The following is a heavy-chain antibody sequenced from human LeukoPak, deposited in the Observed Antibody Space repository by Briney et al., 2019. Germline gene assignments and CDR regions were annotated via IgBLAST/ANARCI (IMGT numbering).Heavy chain of an antibody. CDR3: ARVVQSTDSSGLYLPEYFQH. J-gene: IGHJ1*01. Sequence: ASVKVSCKASGYTFTSYGISWVRQAPGQGLEWMGWISAYNGNTNYAQKLQGRVTMTTDTSTSTAYMQLRSLRSDDTAVYYCARVVQSTDSSGLYLPEYFQHWGQGTLVTVSS. CDR2: ISAYNGNT. CDR1: GYTFTSYG. D-gene: IGHD3-22*01. V-gene: IGHV1-18*01.